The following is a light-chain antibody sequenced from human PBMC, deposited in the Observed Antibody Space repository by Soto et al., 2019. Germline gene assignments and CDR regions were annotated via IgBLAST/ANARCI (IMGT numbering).Light chain of an antibody. CDR3: QQSYTSSWT. CDR1: QSVAGY. V-gene: IGKV1-39*01. J-gene: IGKJ1*01. CDR2: AAS. Sequence: DIQMTQAPSSLSASVGGRVILTCRASQSVAGYLNWYQQKPGGAPHLLIYAASTLQSGVPSRFSGPGSGTDFKLTISSLQPEDVATYYCQQSYTSSWTFGPGTKVDIK.